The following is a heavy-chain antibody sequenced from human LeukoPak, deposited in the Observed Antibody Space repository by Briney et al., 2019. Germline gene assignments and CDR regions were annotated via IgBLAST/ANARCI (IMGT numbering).Heavy chain of an antibody. D-gene: IGHD2-21*01. J-gene: IGHJ4*02. CDR3: ARDGGVWWNDY. CDR1: GFTFSSYE. CDR2: IYSSATTM. Sequence: PGGSLRFSCAASGFTFSSYEMNWVRQAPGKGLEWVAYIYSSATTMYYADSVRGRFTISRDNAKNSLYLQMDSLRAEDTAVYYCARDGGVWWNDYWGQGTLVTVSS. V-gene: IGHV3-48*03.